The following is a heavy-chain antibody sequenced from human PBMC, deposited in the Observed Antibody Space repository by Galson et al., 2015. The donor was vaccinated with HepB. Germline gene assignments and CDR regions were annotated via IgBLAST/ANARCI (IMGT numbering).Heavy chain of an antibody. D-gene: IGHD2-8*02. J-gene: IGHJ6*02. CDR1: GYTLTELS. CDR2: FDPEDGET. V-gene: IGHV1-24*01. Sequence: SVKVSCKVSGYTLTELSMHWVRQAPGKGLEWMGDFDPEDGETIYAQKFQGRVTMTEDTSTDTAYMELSSLRSEDTAVYYCATDPTGGDYGGMDVWGQGTTVTVSS. CDR3: ATDPTGGDYGGMDV.